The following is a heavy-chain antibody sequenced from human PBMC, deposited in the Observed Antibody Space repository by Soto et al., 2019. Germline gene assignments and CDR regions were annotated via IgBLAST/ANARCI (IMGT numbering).Heavy chain of an antibody. CDR2: IIPIFGTA. J-gene: IGHJ6*02. Sequence: ASVKVSCKASGGTFSSYAISWVRQAPGQGLEWMGGIIPIFGTANYAQKFQGRVTITADESTSTAYMELSSLRSEDTAVYYGRWAYCGGDCYSGYYYYGMDVWGQGTTVTVSS. D-gene: IGHD2-21*02. CDR3: RWAYCGGDCYSGYYYYGMDV. V-gene: IGHV1-69*13. CDR1: GGTFSSYA.